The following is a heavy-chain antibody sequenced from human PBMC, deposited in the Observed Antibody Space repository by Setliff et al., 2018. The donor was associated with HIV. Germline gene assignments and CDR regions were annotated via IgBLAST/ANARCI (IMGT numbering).Heavy chain of an antibody. CDR3: ARSSMAGFDY. Sequence: SETLSLTCSVSGGSMRSNIYYWGWIRLSPTKGLEWIGSIHLSDTYYNPSLKSRVTISVDTSKDQFSLKLTSPTAADTAVYYCARSSMAGFDYWGQGKLVTVSS. CDR2: IHLSDT. J-gene: IGHJ4*02. CDR1: GGSMRSNIYY. V-gene: IGHV4-39*07. D-gene: IGHD6-19*01.